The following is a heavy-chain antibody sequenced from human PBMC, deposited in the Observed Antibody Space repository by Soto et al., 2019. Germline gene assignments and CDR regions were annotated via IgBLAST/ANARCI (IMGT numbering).Heavy chain of an antibody. Sequence: EVQLLESGGHLVQPGESLTLPCAASGFTFSSNAMSWVRQAPGKGLEWVSGISTSGSSTFYADSVKGRFTISRDNSKNTLYLEMNSLRAEDTAIYYCAKDASTWYFWGQGTLVTVSS. CDR2: ISTSGSST. J-gene: IGHJ4*02. V-gene: IGHV3-23*01. D-gene: IGHD6-13*01. CDR1: GFTFSSNA. CDR3: AKDASTWYF.